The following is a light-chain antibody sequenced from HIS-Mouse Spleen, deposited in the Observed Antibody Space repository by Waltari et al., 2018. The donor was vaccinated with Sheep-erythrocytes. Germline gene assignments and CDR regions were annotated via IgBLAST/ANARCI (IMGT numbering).Light chain of an antibody. CDR2: EVS. V-gene: IGLV2-8*01. Sequence: QSALTQPPSASGSPGQSVTISCTGTSSDVGGYNYVSWYQQHPGKAPKHVIYEVSKRPSGVPDRFSGSKSGHTASLTVSGLQAEDEADYYCSSYAGSNNWVFGGGTKLTVL. CDR3: SSYAGSNNWV. J-gene: IGLJ3*02. CDR1: SSDVGGYNY.